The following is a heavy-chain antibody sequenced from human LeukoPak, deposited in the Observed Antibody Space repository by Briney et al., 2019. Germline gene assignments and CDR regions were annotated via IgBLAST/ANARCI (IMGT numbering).Heavy chain of an antibody. J-gene: IGHJ4*02. CDR3: AKEAIYSSSWYSADY. CDR1: GFTFSSYG. CDR2: IQYDGSNK. Sequence: PGGSLRLSCAASGFTFSSYGMHWVRQAPGKGLEWVAFIQYDGSNKYYADSVKGRFTISRDNSKNTLYLQMNSLRAEDTAVYYCAKEAIYSSSWYSADYWGQGTLVTVS. V-gene: IGHV3-30*02. D-gene: IGHD6-13*01.